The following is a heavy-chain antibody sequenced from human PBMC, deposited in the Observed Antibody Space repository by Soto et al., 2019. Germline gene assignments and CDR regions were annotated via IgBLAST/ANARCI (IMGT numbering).Heavy chain of an antibody. CDR3: ARGLTTGPYYYGMDV. CDR1: GGSISSSSYY. V-gene: IGHV4-39*01. D-gene: IGHD1-1*01. CDR2: IYYSGST. Sequence: SETLSLTCTVSGGSISSSSYYWGWIRQPPGKGLEWIGSIYYSGSTYYNPSLKSRVTISVDTSKNQFSLKLSSVTAADTAVYYCARGLTTGPYYYGMDVWGQGTTVNVSS. J-gene: IGHJ6*02.